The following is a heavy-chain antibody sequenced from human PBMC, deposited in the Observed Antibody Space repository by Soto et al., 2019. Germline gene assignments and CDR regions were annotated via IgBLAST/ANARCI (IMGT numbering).Heavy chain of an antibody. D-gene: IGHD3-3*01. CDR2: IYYSGST. Sequence: SETLSLTCTVSGDSISSSSYFWGWIRQPAGKGLEWIGSIYYSGSTYYNPSLKSRVTISVDTSKNQFSLKLNSVTAADTAVYYCARHEKTQFLNYWGQGTLVTVSS. CDR3: ARHEKTQFLNY. J-gene: IGHJ4*02. V-gene: IGHV4-39*01. CDR1: GDSISSSSYF.